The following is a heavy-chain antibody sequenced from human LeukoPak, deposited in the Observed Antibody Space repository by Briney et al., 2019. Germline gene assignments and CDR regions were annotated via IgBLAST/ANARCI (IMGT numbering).Heavy chain of an antibody. CDR3: ATSPPNWNYDYYYYYMDV. Sequence: GGSLRLSCAASGFTFSSYWMHWVRQAPGKGLVWVSHIKTDGSSTNYAESVKGRFTISRDNAKNSLYLQMNSLRAEDTALYYCATSPPNWNYDYYYYYMDVWGKGTTVTVSS. CDR2: IKTDGSST. D-gene: IGHD1-7*01. CDR1: GFTFSSYW. J-gene: IGHJ6*03. V-gene: IGHV3-74*01.